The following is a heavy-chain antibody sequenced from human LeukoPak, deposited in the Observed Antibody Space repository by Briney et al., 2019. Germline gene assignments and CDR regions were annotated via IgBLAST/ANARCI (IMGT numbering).Heavy chain of an antibody. J-gene: IGHJ4*02. Sequence: AGRSLRLSCAASGFTFNTYGMHWVRQAPGKGLEWVALISSDGSNKDYAGSVKGRFTISRDNSKNTLYVQMDSLRAEDTAVYYCARDLRKGRYFDYWGQGTLVTVSS. CDR3: ARDLRKGRYFDY. CDR2: ISSDGSNK. V-gene: IGHV3-30*03. CDR1: GFTFNTYG. D-gene: IGHD3-10*01.